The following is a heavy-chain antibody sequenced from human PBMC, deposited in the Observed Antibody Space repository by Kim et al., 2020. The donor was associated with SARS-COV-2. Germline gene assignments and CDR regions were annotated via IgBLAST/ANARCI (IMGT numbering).Heavy chain of an antibody. J-gene: IGHJ6*03. CDR1: GFTFSSYS. CDR3: ARDSGYRYYYYYMDV. D-gene: IGHD5-12*01. CDR2: ISSSSSYI. Sequence: GGSLRLSCAASGFTFSSYSMNWVRQAPGKGLEWVSSISSSSSYIYYADSVKGRFTISRDNAKNSLYLQMNSLRAEDTAVYYCARDSGYRYYYYYMDVWGKGTTVTVSS. V-gene: IGHV3-21*01.